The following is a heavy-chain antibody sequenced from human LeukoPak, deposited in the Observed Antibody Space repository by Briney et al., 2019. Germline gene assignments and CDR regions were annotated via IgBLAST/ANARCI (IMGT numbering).Heavy chain of an antibody. CDR3: ATAPHGWYRVYFDY. CDR1: GYTLTELS. V-gene: IGHV1-24*01. Sequence: ASVKVSCKVSGYTLTELSMHWVRQAPGKGLEWMGGFDPEDGETIYAQKSQGRVTMTEDTSTDTAYMELSSLRSEDTAVYYCATAPHGWYRVYFDYWGQGTLVTVSS. CDR2: FDPEDGET. J-gene: IGHJ4*02. D-gene: IGHD6-19*01.